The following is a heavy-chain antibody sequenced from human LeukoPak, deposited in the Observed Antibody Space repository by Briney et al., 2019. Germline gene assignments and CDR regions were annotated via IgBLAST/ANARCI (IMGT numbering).Heavy chain of an antibody. CDR3: ARSSSSGRANAFDI. CDR1: GYTFTGYY. CDR2: INPNSGGT. V-gene: IGHV1-2*02. J-gene: IGHJ3*02. D-gene: IGHD3-22*01. Sequence: ASVKVSCKASGYTFTGYYMHWVRQAPGQGLEWMGLINPNSGGTNYAQKFQGRVTMTRDTYISTAYMELSRLRSDDTAVYYCARSSSSGRANAFDIWGQGTMVTVSS.